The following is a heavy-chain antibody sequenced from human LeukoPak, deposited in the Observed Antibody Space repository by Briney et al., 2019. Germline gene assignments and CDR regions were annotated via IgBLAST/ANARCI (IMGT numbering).Heavy chain of an antibody. D-gene: IGHD2-21*02. CDR1: GFTFSSYA. J-gene: IGHJ6*02. CDR3: ANGNRVVVTAIHEGDYYYYGMDV. Sequence: GGSLRLFCAASGFTFSSYAMSWVRQAPGKGLEWVSAISGSGGSTYYADSVKGRFTISRDNSKNTLYLQMNSLRAEDTAVYYCANGNRVVVTAIHEGDYYYYGMDVWGQGTTVTVSS. V-gene: IGHV3-23*01. CDR2: ISGSGGST.